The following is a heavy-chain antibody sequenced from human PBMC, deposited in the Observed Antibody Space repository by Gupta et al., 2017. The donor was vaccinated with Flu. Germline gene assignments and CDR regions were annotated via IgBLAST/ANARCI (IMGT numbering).Heavy chain of an antibody. CDR1: GYTFTGYY. CDR2: INPNSGGT. CDR3: AREGLGYCSGGSCYRVHWFDP. V-gene: IGHV1-2*02. Sequence: QVQLVQSGAEVKKPGASVKVSCKASGYTFTGYYMHWVRQAPGPGLEWMGWINPNSGGTNYARKFQGRVTMTRDTSISTAYMELSRLRSDDTAVYYCAREGLGYCSGGSCYRVHWFDPWGQGTLVTVSS. D-gene: IGHD2-15*01. J-gene: IGHJ5*02.